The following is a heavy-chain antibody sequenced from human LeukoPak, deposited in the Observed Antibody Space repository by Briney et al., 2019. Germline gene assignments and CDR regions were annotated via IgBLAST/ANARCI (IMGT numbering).Heavy chain of an antibody. D-gene: IGHD1-14*01. V-gene: IGHV4-39*07. CDR1: VGSISSRSYY. CDR2: IYYSGNT. Sequence: PSETLSLTCTVSVGSISSRSYYWGWIRQPPGKGLEWIGSIYYSGNTYYNPSLMSRVTISVDTSKNQFSLKLSSVTAADTAVYYCARDLTLPYYWGQGTLVTVSS. CDR3: ARDLTLPYY. J-gene: IGHJ4*02.